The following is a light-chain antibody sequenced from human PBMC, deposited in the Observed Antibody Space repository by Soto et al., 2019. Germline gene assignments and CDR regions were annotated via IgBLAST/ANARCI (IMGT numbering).Light chain of an antibody. V-gene: IGKV3-20*01. CDR3: QHYDGPPFT. CDR1: QSVNSRF. Sequence: EIVLTQSPGTLSLSPGERATLSCRASQSVNSRFLAWFQQRPGQAPILLIYGVSRRSTGIPDRFSGSGSGTDFTLIISKLQPEDFAVYYCQHYDGPPFTVGPGTKVDIK. CDR2: GVS. J-gene: IGKJ3*01.